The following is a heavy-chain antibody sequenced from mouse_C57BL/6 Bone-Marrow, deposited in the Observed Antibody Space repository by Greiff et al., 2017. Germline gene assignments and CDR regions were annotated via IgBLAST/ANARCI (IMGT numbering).Heavy chain of an antibody. Sequence: EVQLQQSVAELVRPGASVKLSCTASGFNIKNTYMHWVKQRPEQGLEWIGRIDPANGNTKYAPKFQGKATITADTSSNTAYLQLSSLTSEDTAIYYSARCDYGSRSDFDYWGQGTTLTVSS. CDR2: IDPANGNT. J-gene: IGHJ2*01. CDR3: ARCDYGSRSDFDY. CDR1: GFNIKNTY. V-gene: IGHV14-3*01. D-gene: IGHD1-1*01.